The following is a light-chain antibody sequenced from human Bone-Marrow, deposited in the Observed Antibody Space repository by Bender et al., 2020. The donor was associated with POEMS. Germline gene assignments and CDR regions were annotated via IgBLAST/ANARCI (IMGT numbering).Light chain of an antibody. Sequence: QSALTQPASVSGSPGQSITISCTGTSSDVGGYDYVAWYQQHPVKAPKLIIFDVTQRPSGVPDRFSGSRSGNTATLTISGLQGEDEADYYCCSYAGAFTYVFGTGTRVTVL. J-gene: IGLJ1*01. CDR2: DVT. CDR1: SSDVGGYDY. V-gene: IGLV2-11*01. CDR3: CSYAGAFTYV.